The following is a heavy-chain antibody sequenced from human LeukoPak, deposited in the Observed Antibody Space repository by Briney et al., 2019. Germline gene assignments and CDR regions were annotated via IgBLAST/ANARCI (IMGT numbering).Heavy chain of an antibody. CDR2: IHYSGST. CDR1: GGSINGYY. CDR3: ARTTEGGYTYDYFYYYYMDI. J-gene: IGHJ6*03. V-gene: IGHV4-59*01. D-gene: IGHD5-18*01. Sequence: SETLSLTCTVSGGSINGYYWSWIRQPPGKGLEWIGYIHYSGSTNYNPSLKSRVTILVDTSKNQFSLRLSSVTAADAAVYYCARTTEGGYTYDYFYYYYMDIWGKGTTVTISS.